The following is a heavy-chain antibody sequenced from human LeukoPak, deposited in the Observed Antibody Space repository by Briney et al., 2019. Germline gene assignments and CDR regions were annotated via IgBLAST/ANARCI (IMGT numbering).Heavy chain of an antibody. CDR3: ARLSGTSGTSSRVLHY. CDR1: GFTFSTYA. Sequence: GGPLRLSCAASGFTFSTYAMIWVRQAPGKGLERVSAISGSGEDTYYADSVRGRFTISRDNSENSLSLQMNRLRAEDTAVYHCARLSGTSGTSSRVLHYWGQGTLVTVSS. D-gene: IGHD1-1*01. CDR2: ISGSGEDT. V-gene: IGHV3-23*01. J-gene: IGHJ4*02.